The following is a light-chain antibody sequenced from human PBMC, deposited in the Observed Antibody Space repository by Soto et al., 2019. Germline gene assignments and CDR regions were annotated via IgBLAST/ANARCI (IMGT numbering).Light chain of an antibody. V-gene: IGLV2-14*01. CDR3: SSYTSRSTWV. J-gene: IGLJ3*02. Sequence: QSVLTKPASVSGSPGQSITISCTGTNSDVGYYNYVSWYQQHPGKAPKLMIYEVTNRPSGVSNRFSGSKSGNTASLTISGLQAEDEADYYCSSYTSRSTWVFGGGTKLTVL. CDR2: EVT. CDR1: NSDVGYYNY.